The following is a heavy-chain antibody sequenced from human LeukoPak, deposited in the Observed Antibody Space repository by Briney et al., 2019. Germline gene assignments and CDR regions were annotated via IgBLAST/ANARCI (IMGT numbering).Heavy chain of an antibody. D-gene: IGHD2-2*01. CDR2: IIPIFGTA. CDR1: GGTFSSYA. Sequence: SVKVSCKASGGTFSSYAISWVRQAPGQGLEWMGGIIPIFGTANYAQKFRGRVTITTDESTSTAYMELSSLRSEDTAVYYCAQSIVVPAAIPYNWFDPWGQGTLVTVSS. V-gene: IGHV1-69*05. J-gene: IGHJ5*02. CDR3: AQSIVVPAAIPYNWFDP.